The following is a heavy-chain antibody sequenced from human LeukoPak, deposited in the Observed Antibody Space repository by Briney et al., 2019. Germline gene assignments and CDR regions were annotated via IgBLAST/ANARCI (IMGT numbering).Heavy chain of an antibody. CDR1: GLTFSSHA. V-gene: IGHV3-23*01. CDR3: AKGYWEWSRVN. Sequence: GGSLRLSCAASGLTFSSHAMGWVRQAPGKGLEWVSVISGSGDSTHYADSVKARFTIPRDNSKNTLFLQMKSLRVEDTAVYYCAKGYWEWSRVNWGQGTLVTVSS. J-gene: IGHJ4*02. D-gene: IGHD3-3*01. CDR2: ISGSGDST.